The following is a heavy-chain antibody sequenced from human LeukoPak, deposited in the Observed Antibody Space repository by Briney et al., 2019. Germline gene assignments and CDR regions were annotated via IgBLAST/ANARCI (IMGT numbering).Heavy chain of an antibody. Sequence: GGSLRLSRAASGFTFSSYDMSWVRQPPGKGLEWVSSISSRETTYYADSVKGRFAISRDNSNNTLYLQMTSLRADDTALYYCASRRQWLDSWGQGTLVTVSS. CDR2: ISSRETT. D-gene: IGHD5-12*01. J-gene: IGHJ4*02. CDR1: GFTFSSYD. V-gene: IGHV3-23*01. CDR3: ASRRQWLDS.